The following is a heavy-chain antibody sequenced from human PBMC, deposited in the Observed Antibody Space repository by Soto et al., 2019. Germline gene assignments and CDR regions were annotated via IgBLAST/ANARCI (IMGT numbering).Heavy chain of an antibody. D-gene: IGHD3-10*01. CDR3: ARDFPFYCGMDV. CDR1: GFSFSGYA. CDR2: ISNDGGTT. V-gene: IGHV3-64*02. Sequence: GGSLRLSCAASGFSFSGYAMHWARQAPGKRLEYVSAISNDGGTTYYADSVKGRFTISRDNIKNTLFLQMNSLRAEDTAVYYCARDFPFYCGMDVWGQGTTVTVSS. J-gene: IGHJ6*02.